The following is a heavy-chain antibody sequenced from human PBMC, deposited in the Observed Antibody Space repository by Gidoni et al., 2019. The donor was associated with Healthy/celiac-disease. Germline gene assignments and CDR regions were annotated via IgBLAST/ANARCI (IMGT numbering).Heavy chain of an antibody. V-gene: IGHV3-23*01. D-gene: IGHD6-13*01. Sequence: EVQLLESGGGLVQPGGSLRLSCAASGFTFSSSAMSWVRQAPGKGLEWVSAISGSGGSTYYADSVKGRFTISRDNSKNTLYLQMNSLRAEDTAVYYCAKDTEVQQLVPDDAFDIWGQGTMVTVSS. CDR1: GFTFSSSA. CDR3: AKDTEVQQLVPDDAFDI. CDR2: ISGSGGST. J-gene: IGHJ3*02.